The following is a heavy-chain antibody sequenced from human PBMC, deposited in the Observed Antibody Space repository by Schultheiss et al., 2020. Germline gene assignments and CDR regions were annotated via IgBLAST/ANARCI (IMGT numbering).Heavy chain of an antibody. CDR3: ATGAPSGYNWFDP. CDR2: ISWNSGSI. V-gene: IGHV3-9*01. Sequence: SLKISCAASGFTFDDYAMHWVRQAPGKGLEWVSGISWNSGSIGYADSVKGRFTISRDNAKNSLYLQMNSLRAEDTALYYCATGAPSGYNWFDPWGQGTLVTVSS. CDR1: GFTFDDYA. J-gene: IGHJ5*02. D-gene: IGHD3-22*01.